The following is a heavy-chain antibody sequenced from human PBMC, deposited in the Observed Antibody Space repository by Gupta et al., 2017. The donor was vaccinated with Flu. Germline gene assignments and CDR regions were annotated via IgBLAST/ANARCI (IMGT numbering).Heavy chain of an antibody. J-gene: IGHJ3*01. D-gene: IGHD2/OR15-2a*01. CDR3: ARLFYDDTSFQHDALHV. Sequence: EVQLVQSGPAVRKAGESLRISCKGVGYSFTAYWISWVRQLPGKGLEWMGRISPDNSYTTYNPSFGGRVTITVDESISTAYLHWTSLNASDTAMYYCARLFYDDTSFQHDALHVWGQGTMVIVSS. CDR1: GYSFTAYW. CDR2: ISPDNSYT. V-gene: IGHV5-10-1*01.